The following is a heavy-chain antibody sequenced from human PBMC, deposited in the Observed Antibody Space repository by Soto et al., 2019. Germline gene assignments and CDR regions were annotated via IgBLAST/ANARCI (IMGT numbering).Heavy chain of an antibody. CDR1: GGSISSYY. Sequence: SETLSLTCTVSGGSISSYYWSWIRQPPGKGLEWIGYIYYSGSTNYNPSLKSRVTISVDTSKNQCSLKLSSVTAADTAVYYCARVVGGNYYYYYGMDVWGQGTTVTVSS. V-gene: IGHV4-59*01. CDR2: IYYSGST. J-gene: IGHJ6*02. D-gene: IGHD2-15*01. CDR3: ARVVGGNYYYYYGMDV.